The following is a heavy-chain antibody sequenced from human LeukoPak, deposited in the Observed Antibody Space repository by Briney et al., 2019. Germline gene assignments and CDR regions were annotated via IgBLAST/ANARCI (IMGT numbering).Heavy chain of an antibody. CDR3: ARSGQLERRGWYNWFDP. V-gene: IGHV1-45*03. Sequence: SVKVSCKASGYTFTYRYLHWVRQAPRQALEWMGWITPFNGNTNYAQKFQDRVTITRDRSMSTAYMELSSLRSEDTAMYYCARSGQLERRGWYNWFDPWGQGTLVTVSS. J-gene: IGHJ5*02. CDR1: GYTFTYRY. CDR2: ITPFNGNT. D-gene: IGHD1-1*01.